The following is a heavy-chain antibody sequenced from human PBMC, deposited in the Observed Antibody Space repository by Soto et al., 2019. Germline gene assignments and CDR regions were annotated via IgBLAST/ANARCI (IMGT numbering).Heavy chain of an antibody. CDR3: ARGVKYGAYSRWFDP. V-gene: IGHV1-8*01. D-gene: IGHD4-17*01. CDR2: MNPNSGDT. Sequence: ASVKVSCKASGSTFTSYDINWVRQATGQGLEYLGWMNPNSGDTAYVQKFQGRLTTTWDTSITTAYMELSGLRSEDTALYFCARGVKYGAYSRWFDPWGQGTLVTIS. J-gene: IGHJ5*02. CDR1: GSTFTSYD.